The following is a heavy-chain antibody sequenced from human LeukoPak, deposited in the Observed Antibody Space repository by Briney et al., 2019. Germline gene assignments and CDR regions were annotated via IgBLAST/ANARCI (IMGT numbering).Heavy chain of an antibody. CDR2: ISYDGSNK. CDR1: GFTFSSYA. J-gene: IGHJ4*02. CDR3: ARDSSSWYFDY. D-gene: IGHD6-13*01. V-gene: IGHV3-30-3*01. Sequence: GGSLRLSCAASGFTFSSYAMHWVRQAPGKGLEWVAVISYDGSNKYYADSVKGRFTISRDNSKNTLYLQMNSLRAEDTAVYYCARDSSSWYFDYWGQGTLVTVSS.